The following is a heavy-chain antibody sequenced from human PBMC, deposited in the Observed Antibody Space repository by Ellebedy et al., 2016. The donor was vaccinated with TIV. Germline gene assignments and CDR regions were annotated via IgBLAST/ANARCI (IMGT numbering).Heavy chain of an antibody. CDR3: ARGRFSSSWYGGGYYYYYGMDV. D-gene: IGHD6-13*01. CDR1: GYPVTANH. CDR2: IIPIFGTA. V-gene: IGHV1-69*13. J-gene: IGHJ6*02. Sequence: ASVKVSCKASGYPVTANHMHWVRQAPGQGLEWMGGIIPIFGTANYAQKFQGRVTITADESTSTAYMELSSLRSEDTAVYYCARGRFSSSWYGGGYYYYYGMDVWGQGTTVTVSS.